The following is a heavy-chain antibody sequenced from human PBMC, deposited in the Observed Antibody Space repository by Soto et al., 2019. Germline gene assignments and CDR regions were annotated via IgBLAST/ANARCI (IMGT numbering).Heavy chain of an antibody. CDR1: GGSISSYY. CDR2: IYYSGST. V-gene: IGHV4-59*01. J-gene: IGHJ4*02. D-gene: IGHD3-16*01. CDR3: ARAWGRVFDY. Sequence: QVQLQESGPGLVKPSETLSLTCTVSGGSISSYYWSWIRQPPGKGLEWIGYIYYSGSTNYNPSLQSRVTLSVDTSKNQFSLRLSSVTAADTAVYYCARAWGRVFDYWGQGTLVTVSS.